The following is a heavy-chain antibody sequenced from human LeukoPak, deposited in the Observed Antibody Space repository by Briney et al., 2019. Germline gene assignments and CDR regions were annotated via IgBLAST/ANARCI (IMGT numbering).Heavy chain of an antibody. V-gene: IGHV3-23*01. J-gene: IGHJ4*02. CDR1: GFTFSSYA. D-gene: IGHD6-19*01. CDR3: AKGTTPIAVGCYFDY. Sequence: GSLHLSCAASGFTFSSYAMSWVRQAPGKGLEWVSAISGSGGSTYYADSVKGRFTISRDNSKNTLYLQMNSLRAEDTAVYYCAKGTTPIAVGCYFDYWGQGTLVTVSS. CDR2: ISGSGGST.